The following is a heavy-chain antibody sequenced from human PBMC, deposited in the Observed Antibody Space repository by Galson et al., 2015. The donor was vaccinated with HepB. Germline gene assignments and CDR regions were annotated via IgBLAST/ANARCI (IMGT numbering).Heavy chain of an antibody. CDR3: TTEVGEWNYGDYNAFDI. Sequence: SLRLSCAASGFTFSNAWMNWVRQAPGKGLEWVGRIKSKTDGGTTDYAAPVKGRFTISRDDSKNTLYLQMNSLKTEDTAVYYCTTEVGEWNYGDYNAFDIWGQGTMVTVSS. CDR1: GFTFSNAW. J-gene: IGHJ3*02. V-gene: IGHV3-15*07. CDR2: IKSKTDGGTT. D-gene: IGHD4-17*01.